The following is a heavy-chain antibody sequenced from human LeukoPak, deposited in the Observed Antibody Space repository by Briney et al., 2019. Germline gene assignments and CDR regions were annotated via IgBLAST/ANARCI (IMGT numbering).Heavy chain of an antibody. D-gene: IGHD4-17*01. Sequence: GGSLRLSCASSGFTFSSYWKKGIRQAPGKGLEWVASINQDASEKHLVDSVKGRFTISRDNAKNSVFLQMNSLRVEDTAVYYCTTYSAFDVWRQGTMVTVSS. CDR2: INQDASEK. CDR1: GFTFSSYW. CDR3: TTYSAFDV. J-gene: IGHJ3*01. V-gene: IGHV3-7*05.